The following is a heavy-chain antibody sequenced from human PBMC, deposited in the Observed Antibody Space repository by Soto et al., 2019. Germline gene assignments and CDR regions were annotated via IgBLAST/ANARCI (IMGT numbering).Heavy chain of an antibody. CDR1: GGSVSSGSHY. J-gene: IGHJ5*02. CDR2: NYDSGST. Sequence: QVQLQESGPGLVKPSETLSLSCSVSGGSVSSGSHYWSWIRQPPGKGLEWIGFNYDSGSTHYNPSLKSRVTISLNTSKNQFSLKLSSVTAADTAVYYCAGRSGEGWFDPWGQGTLVTVSS. CDR3: AGRSGEGWFDP. D-gene: IGHD2-15*01. V-gene: IGHV4-61*01.